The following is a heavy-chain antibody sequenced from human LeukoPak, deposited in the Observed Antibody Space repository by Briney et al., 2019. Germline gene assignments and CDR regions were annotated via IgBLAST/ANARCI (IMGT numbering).Heavy chain of an antibody. CDR3: ARDYADYVGYFFFDY. CDR2: ISGGGETT. CDR1: GFTFNNYA. D-gene: IGHD4-17*01. J-gene: IGHJ4*02. V-gene: IGHV3-23*01. Sequence: PGGSLRLSCAASGFTFNNYAVNWVRQAPGKGLEWVSSISGGGETTYYADSAKGWFTISRDNSQNTLYLQMNSLRAEDTAVYYCARDYADYVGYFFFDYWGQGTLVTVSS.